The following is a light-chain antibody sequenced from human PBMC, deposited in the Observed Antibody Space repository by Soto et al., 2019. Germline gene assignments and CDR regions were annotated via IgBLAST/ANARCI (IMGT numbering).Light chain of an antibody. CDR3: HHYGGFPFT. CDR2: GAS. CDR1: QDITNY. J-gene: IGKJ3*01. V-gene: IGKV1-33*01. Sequence: DIQMTQSPSSLSASVGDRVTITCQASQDITNYLSWYQQKPGKAPKLLIYGASNLQTGVPSRFSGVGSGTDFTLSSRGLQPEDIATYYCHHYGGFPFTFGPGTKVEI.